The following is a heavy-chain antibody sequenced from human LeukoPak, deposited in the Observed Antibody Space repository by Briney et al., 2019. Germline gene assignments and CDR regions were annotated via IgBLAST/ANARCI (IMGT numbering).Heavy chain of an antibody. D-gene: IGHD2-8*01. CDR2: IWNDGSNK. Sequence: PGRSLRLSCTASKFTFSNYGMQWVRQAPGKGLEWVAVIWNDGSNKYYADSVKGRFTISRGNSKNTLYLQMNSLRAEDTAVYYCATDYCTNGVCYYFDYWGQGTLVTVSS. V-gene: IGHV3-33*08. CDR1: KFTFSNYG. CDR3: ATDYCTNGVCYYFDY. J-gene: IGHJ4*02.